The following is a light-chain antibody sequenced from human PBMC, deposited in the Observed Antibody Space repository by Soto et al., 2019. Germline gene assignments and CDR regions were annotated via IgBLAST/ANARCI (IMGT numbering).Light chain of an antibody. CDR3: QQYHTYRT. Sequence: DIPMTQAPSTLSASIGDRVILTCRASQSISHWLAWYQQKPGKAPKLLISDASILESGVPSRFSGSTSGTEFTLTISSLQPDDFATYYCQQYHTYRTFGQGTKVDIK. CDR1: QSISHW. CDR2: DAS. J-gene: IGKJ1*01. V-gene: IGKV1-5*01.